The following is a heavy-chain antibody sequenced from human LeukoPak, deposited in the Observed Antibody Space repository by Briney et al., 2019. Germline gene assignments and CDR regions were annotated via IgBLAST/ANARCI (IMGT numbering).Heavy chain of an antibody. CDR1: GGSFSGYY. Sequence: SEILSLTCAVYGGSFSGYYWSWVRQPPGKGLEWIGEINHSGSTNYNPSLKSRVTISVDTSKNQFSLKLSSVTAADTAVYYCAAKTTFSDYWGQGTLVTVSS. J-gene: IGHJ4*02. V-gene: IGHV4-34*01. D-gene: IGHD3-16*01. CDR3: AAKTTFSDY. CDR2: INHSGST.